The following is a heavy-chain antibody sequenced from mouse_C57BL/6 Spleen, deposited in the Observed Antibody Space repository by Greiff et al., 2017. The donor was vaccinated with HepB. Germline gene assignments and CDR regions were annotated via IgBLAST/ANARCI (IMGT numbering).Heavy chain of an antibody. CDR2: IDPENGDT. V-gene: IGHV14-4*01. CDR1: GFNIKDDY. CDR3: TNYYGSSMDY. J-gene: IGHJ4*01. Sequence: EVQLQQSGAELVRPGASVKLSCTASGFNIKDDYMHWVKQRPEQGLEWIGWIDPENGDTEYASKFQGKATITADTSSNTAYLQLSSLTSEDTAVYYCTNYYGSSMDYWGQGTSVTVSS. D-gene: IGHD1-1*01.